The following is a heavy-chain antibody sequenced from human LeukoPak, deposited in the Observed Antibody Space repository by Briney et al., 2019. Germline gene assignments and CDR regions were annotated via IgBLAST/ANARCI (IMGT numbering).Heavy chain of an antibody. CDR2: IYYSGST. Sequence: EPSETLSLTCIVSGGSISSSSYCWGWIRQPPGKGLEWIGSIYYSGSTDYNPSLKSRVTISVDTSKNQFSLKLSSVTAADTAVYFCARQRADIVSFFDYWGQGTLVTVSS. D-gene: IGHD5/OR15-5a*01. J-gene: IGHJ4*02. CDR3: ARQRADIVSFFDY. V-gene: IGHV4-39*01. CDR1: GGSISSSSYC.